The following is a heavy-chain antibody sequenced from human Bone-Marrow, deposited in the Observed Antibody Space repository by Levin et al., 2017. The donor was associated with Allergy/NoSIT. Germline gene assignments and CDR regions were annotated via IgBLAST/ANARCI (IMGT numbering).Heavy chain of an antibody. J-gene: IGHJ4*02. D-gene: IGHD1/OR15-1a*01. CDR2: ISGNGAGT. CDR3: ARLTDATGTTQ. V-gene: IGHV3-23*01. Sequence: GGSLRLSCAASGFTFTSYGMSWVRQAPGKGLEWVSSISGNGAGTYYADSVRGRFIISRDNSKNRLSLQMNSLRAEDTAVYYCARLTDATGTTQWGQGTLVTVSS. CDR1: GFTFTSYG.